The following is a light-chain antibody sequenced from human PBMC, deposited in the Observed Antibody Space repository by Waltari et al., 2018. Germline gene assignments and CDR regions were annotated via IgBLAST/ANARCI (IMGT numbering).Light chain of an antibody. CDR2: GAS. J-gene: IGKJ1*01. V-gene: IGKV1-12*01. CDR3: QQTNSFPWT. Sequence: DIQMTQSPSSVSASVGDTVTLTCRTSQSISNWVAWYQQKPGKAPNLLIYGASSLQSGVPPRFSGSGSGTDFTLTISGLQPEDFAKYFCQQTNSFPWTFGQGTEVEVK. CDR1: QSISNW.